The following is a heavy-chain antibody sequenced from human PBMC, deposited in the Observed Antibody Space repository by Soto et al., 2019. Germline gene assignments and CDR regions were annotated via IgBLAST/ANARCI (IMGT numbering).Heavy chain of an antibody. CDR1: GGTFSSYA. V-gene: IGHV1-69*01. CDR2: IIPIFGTA. CDR3: ARDRCSGGSCQYYFDY. D-gene: IGHD2-15*01. J-gene: IGHJ4*02. Sequence: QVQLVQSGAEVKKPGSSVKVSCKASGGTFSSYAISWVRQAPGQGLEWMGGIIPIFGTANYAQKFQGRVTITADESTSTAYMELSSMRSEYTAVYYCARDRCSGGSCQYYFDYWGQGTLVTVSS.